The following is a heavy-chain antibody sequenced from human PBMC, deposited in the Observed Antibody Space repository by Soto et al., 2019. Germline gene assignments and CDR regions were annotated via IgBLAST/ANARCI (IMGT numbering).Heavy chain of an antibody. CDR2: ISNSGNT. D-gene: IGHD5-12*01. V-gene: IGHV4-61*08. CDR1: GGSGRSDGYY. Sequence: SETLSLTCTVSGGSGRSDGYYLSWIRQPPGKGLEWIGFISNSGNTEFNPSLKSRVTISLDTSKNQFSLRLTSVTAADTAVYYCASEIPRDGYNFGSGAMGVWGQGTTVTVSS. CDR3: ASEIPRDGYNFGSGAMGV. J-gene: IGHJ6*02.